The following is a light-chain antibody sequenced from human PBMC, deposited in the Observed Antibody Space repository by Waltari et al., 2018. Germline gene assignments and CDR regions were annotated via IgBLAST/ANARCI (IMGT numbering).Light chain of an antibody. CDR2: YDT. CDR3: QVWDDVTDSGV. V-gene: IGLV3-21*04. Sequence: YVLTQPPSVSVDPGKTARLTCGGDNIGSKSVNWYQQKPGQAPVLVMFYDTDRPSAIPWRFSGSNSGNTATLTISWVEAGDEADYHCQVWDDVTDSGVFGGGTKLTVL. CDR1: NIGSKS. J-gene: IGLJ3*02.